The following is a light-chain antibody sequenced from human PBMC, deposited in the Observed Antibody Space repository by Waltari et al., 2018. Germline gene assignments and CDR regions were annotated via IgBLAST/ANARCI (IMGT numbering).Light chain of an antibody. CDR1: GLPRPS. Sequence: SYDLTQPPSVSVPPGQTVRITCSGDGLPRPSTYWSQQRSGQAPLLVMYKDNQRPSGIPDRFSGSTSGTTVTLTISGVQAEDEADYLCQSVDTSGTYVVFGGGTKLTVL. CDR2: KDN. CDR3: QSVDTSGTYVV. J-gene: IGLJ2*01. V-gene: IGLV3-25*03.